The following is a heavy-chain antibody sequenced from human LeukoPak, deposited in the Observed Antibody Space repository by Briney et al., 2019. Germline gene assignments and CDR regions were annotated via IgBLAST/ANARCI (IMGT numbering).Heavy chain of an antibody. CDR3: ARGTYYYDSSGPTGDY. D-gene: IGHD3-22*01. J-gene: IGHJ4*02. V-gene: IGHV3-30*19. Sequence: GGSRTLSCAASGFTFSSYDMHWVREAPGKGLEWVAVIWYDGSKKYCADSVKGRFTISKNNSKNTLYLQMNSLRAEDTAVYYCARGTYYYDSSGPTGDYWGQGTLVTVSS. CDR1: GFTFSSYD. CDR2: IWYDGSKK.